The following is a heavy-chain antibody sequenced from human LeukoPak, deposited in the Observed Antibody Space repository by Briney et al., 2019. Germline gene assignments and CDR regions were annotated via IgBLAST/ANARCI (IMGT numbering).Heavy chain of an antibody. CDR1: GGSISSYY. J-gene: IGHJ4*02. D-gene: IGHD1-26*01. V-gene: IGHV4-59*08. CDR3: ARQMDSGSYVVDY. Sequence: SETLSLTCTVSGGSISSYYWSWIRQPPGKGLEWIGYIYYSGSTYYNPSLKSRVTISVDKSKNQFSLKLSSVTAADTAVFYCARQMDSGSYVVDYWGQGTLVTVSS. CDR2: IYYSGST.